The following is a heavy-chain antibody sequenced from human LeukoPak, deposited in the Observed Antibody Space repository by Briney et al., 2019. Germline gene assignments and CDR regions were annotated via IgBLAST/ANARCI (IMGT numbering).Heavy chain of an antibody. CDR1: GFSFKNVL. CDR3: ARGIQPPKYYGSGSDTFDI. V-gene: IGHV3-30*04. CDR2: VSKYGNTK. J-gene: IGHJ3*02. D-gene: IGHD3-10*01. Sequence: GGSLRLSCAASGFSFKNVLMIWVRQAPGKGLEWVAVVSKYGNTKYYAGSVKGRFTISRDNSKNTLYLQMNSLRAEDTSVYYCARGIQPPKYYGSGSDTFDIWGQGTMVTVSS.